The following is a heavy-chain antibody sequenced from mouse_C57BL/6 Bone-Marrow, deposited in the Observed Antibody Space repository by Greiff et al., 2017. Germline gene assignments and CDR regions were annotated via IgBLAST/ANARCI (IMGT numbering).Heavy chain of an antibody. CDR3: ARGYDYDYAMDY. CDR2: INHNYGTT. D-gene: IGHD2-4*01. Sequence: EVKLMESGPELVKPGASVKISCKASGYSFTDYNMNWVKQSNGKSLEWIGVINHNYGTTSYNQKFKGKATLTVDQSSSTAYLQLNSLTSEDSAVYYCARGYDYDYAMDYGGQGTSVTVSS. V-gene: IGHV1-39*01. J-gene: IGHJ4*01. CDR1: GYSFTDYN.